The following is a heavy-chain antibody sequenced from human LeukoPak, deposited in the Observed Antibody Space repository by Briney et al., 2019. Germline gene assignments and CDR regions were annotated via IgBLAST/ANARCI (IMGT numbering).Heavy chain of an antibody. J-gene: IGHJ4*02. CDR3: ARARILTGYYLFDY. D-gene: IGHD3-9*01. CDR2: IYTSGST. CDR1: GGSISSGSYY. V-gene: IGHV4-61*02. Sequence: SETLSLTCTVSGGSISSGSYYWSWIRQPAGRGLEWIGRIYTSGSTNYNPSLKSRVTISVDTSKNQFSLKLSSVNAADTAVYYCARARILTGYYLFDYWGQGTLVTVSS.